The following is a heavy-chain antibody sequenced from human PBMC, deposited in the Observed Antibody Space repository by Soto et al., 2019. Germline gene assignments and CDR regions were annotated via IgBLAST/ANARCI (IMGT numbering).Heavy chain of an antibody. D-gene: IGHD3-10*01. Sequence: ASVKVSCKASGYTFTGYYMHWVRQAPGQGLEWMGWINPNSGGTNYAQKFQGRVTMTRDTSISTAYMELSRLRPDDTAVYYCARVILWFGESYDAFDIWGQGTMVTVSS. J-gene: IGHJ3*02. CDR1: GYTFTGYY. V-gene: IGHV1-2*02. CDR3: ARVILWFGESYDAFDI. CDR2: INPNSGGT.